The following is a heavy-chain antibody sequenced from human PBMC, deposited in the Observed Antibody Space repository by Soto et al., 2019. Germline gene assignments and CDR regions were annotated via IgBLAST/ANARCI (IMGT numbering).Heavy chain of an antibody. J-gene: IGHJ4*02. Sequence: GGSLRLSCAASGFTFSTYGLDWVRQAPGKGLEWVSTISGSGESTYYADSVKGRFTISRDNSRDTLYLRMNSLRAEDTAMYYCARGYDFWRGTYYFDYWGQGTPVTVSS. CDR2: ISGSGEST. V-gene: IGHV3-23*01. D-gene: IGHD3-3*01. CDR3: ARGYDFWRGTYYFDY. CDR1: GFTFSTYG.